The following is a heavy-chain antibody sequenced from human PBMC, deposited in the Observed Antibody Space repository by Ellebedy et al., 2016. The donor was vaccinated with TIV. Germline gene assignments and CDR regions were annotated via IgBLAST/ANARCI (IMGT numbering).Heavy chain of an antibody. V-gene: IGHV3-7*01. CDR3: VRFPRGAPFVDYLYYMDV. Sequence: PGGSLRLSCAASGFPFSSFWMSRVRQAPGKGLEGVANTKEGGSEKYYVDSVSGRFTISRDNAKNSLYLQMNSLRVEDTAVYYCVRFPRGAPFVDYLYYMDVWGKGTTVIVSS. CDR2: TKEGGSEK. J-gene: IGHJ6*03. D-gene: IGHD2-21*01. CDR1: GFPFSSFW.